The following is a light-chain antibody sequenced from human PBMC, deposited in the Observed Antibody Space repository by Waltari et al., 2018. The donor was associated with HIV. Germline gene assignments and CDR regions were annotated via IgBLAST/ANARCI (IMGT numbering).Light chain of an antibody. J-gene: IGLJ3*02. CDR2: GDN. V-gene: IGLV1-40*01. Sequence: QSVLTQPPSVSGAPGQTVTISCTGTTSNIGADSGVHWYQQSPGRGPRLLIYGDNNRHSGVPGRCSGSRSGTSASLTITGLQAEDEGQYYGQSFDNSRGGPWVFGGGTSLTVL. CDR3: QSFDNSRGGPWV. CDR1: TSNIGADSG.